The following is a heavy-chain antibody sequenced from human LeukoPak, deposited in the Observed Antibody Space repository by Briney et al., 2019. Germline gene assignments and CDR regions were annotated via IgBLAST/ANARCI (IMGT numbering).Heavy chain of an antibody. CDR1: GFTFSSYA. V-gene: IGHV3-30-3*01. D-gene: IGHD1-26*01. Sequence: GGSLRLSCAASGFTFSSYAMNWVRQAPGKGLEWVALISYDGSNKNYADSVKGRFTISRDNSKNTLYLQMNSLRAEDTAVYYCARDLDQYSGRFGGFGHDFWGQGTLVTVSS. CDR2: ISYDGSNK. J-gene: IGHJ4*02. CDR3: ARDLDQYSGRFGGFGHDF.